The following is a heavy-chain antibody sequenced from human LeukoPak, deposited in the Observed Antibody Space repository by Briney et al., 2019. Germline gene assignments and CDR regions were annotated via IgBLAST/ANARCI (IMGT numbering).Heavy chain of an antibody. Sequence: SVKVSCKASGGTFSSYAISWVRQAPGQGLEWMGGIIPIFGTANYAQKFQGRVTITTDESTSTAYMELSSLRSEDTAVYYCARGRGDYGGNTGFDYWGQGTLVTVSS. J-gene: IGHJ4*02. CDR3: ARGRGDYGGNTGFDY. CDR2: IIPIFGTA. CDR1: GGTFSSYA. D-gene: IGHD4-23*01. V-gene: IGHV1-69*05.